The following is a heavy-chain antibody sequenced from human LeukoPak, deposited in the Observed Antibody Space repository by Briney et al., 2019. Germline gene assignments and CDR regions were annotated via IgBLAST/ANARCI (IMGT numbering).Heavy chain of an antibody. Sequence: GGSLRLSCSASGFTFSSYAMHWVRRAPGKGLEYVSAISSNGGSTYYADSVKGRFTISRDNSKNTLYLQMSSLRAEDTAVYYCVKGGCSSTSCPIDYWGQGTLVTVSS. CDR3: VKGGCSSTSCPIDY. J-gene: IGHJ4*02. CDR1: GFTFSSYA. V-gene: IGHV3-64D*06. CDR2: ISSNGGST. D-gene: IGHD2-2*01.